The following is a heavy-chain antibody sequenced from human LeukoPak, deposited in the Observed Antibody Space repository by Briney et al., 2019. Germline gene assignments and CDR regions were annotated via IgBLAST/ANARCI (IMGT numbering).Heavy chain of an antibody. J-gene: IGHJ4*02. Sequence: PSETLSLTCTVSGGSISSSSYYWGWIRQPPGKGLEWIGSIYYSGSTYYNPSLKSRVTISVDTSKNQFSLKLSSVTAADTAVYYCARHGPLEWPMYYYDSSGSHYFDYWGQGTLVTVSS. D-gene: IGHD3-22*01. CDR1: GGSISSSSYY. V-gene: IGHV4-39*01. CDR2: IYYSGST. CDR3: ARHGPLEWPMYYYDSSGSHYFDY.